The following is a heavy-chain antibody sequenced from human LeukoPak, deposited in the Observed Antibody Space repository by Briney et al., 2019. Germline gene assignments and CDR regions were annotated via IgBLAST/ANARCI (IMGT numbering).Heavy chain of an antibody. D-gene: IGHD2-2*01. Sequence: GGSLRVSCAASGFTFTNYATNWVRQAPGKGLEWVSAISGSGDSSYYADSVKGRFTISRDNSKNTLYLQMNSLRAEDTAVYYCAKAVGPTRNYFDYWGQGTLVTVSS. CDR1: GFTFTNYA. CDR2: ISGSGDSS. V-gene: IGHV3-23*01. J-gene: IGHJ4*02. CDR3: AKAVGPTRNYFDY.